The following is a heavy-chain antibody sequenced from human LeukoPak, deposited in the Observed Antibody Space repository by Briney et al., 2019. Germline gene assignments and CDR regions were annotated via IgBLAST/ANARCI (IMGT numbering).Heavy chain of an antibody. V-gene: IGHV3-30*18. CDR1: GFTFSSYG. CDR2: ISYDGSNK. D-gene: IGHD3-22*01. Sequence: GGSLRLSCAASGFTFSSYGMHWVRQAPGKGLEWVAVISYDGSNKYYADSVKGRFTISRDNSKNTLYLQMNSLRAEDTAVYYCANLGYYIDYWGQGTLVTVSS. CDR3: ANLGYYIDY. J-gene: IGHJ4*02.